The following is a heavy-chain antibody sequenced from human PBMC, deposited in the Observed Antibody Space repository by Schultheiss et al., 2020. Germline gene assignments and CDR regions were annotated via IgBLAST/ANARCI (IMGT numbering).Heavy chain of an antibody. CDR3: ARDLPLHLGYYYGMDV. CDR1: GDSVSSNSAA. V-gene: IGHV6-1*01. CDR2: TYYRSKWYN. J-gene: IGHJ6*02. Sequence: SRPLSLTCAISGDSVSSNSAAWNWIRQSPSRGLEWLGRTYYRSKWYNDYAVSVKSRITINPDTSKNQFSLQLNSVTPEDTAVYYCARDLPLHLGYYYGMDVWGQGTTVTVSS.